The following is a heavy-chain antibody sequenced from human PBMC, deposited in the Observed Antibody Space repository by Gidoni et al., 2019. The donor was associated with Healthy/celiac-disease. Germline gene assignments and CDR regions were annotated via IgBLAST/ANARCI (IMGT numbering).Heavy chain of an antibody. CDR1: GLPSRSHS. D-gene: IGHD5-18*01. CDR2: ISSSSSTI. J-gene: IGHJ6*02. CDR3: ARGGTGGYSYGYYFYYYGMDV. V-gene: IGHV3-48*02. Sequence: EVQLVEPGGGLVQPGGSPRHSCAASGLPSRSHSMIWVRQAPGKGLEWVSYISSSSSTIYYADSVKDRFTISRDNAKNSLYLQMNSLGDEDTAVYYCARGGTGGYSYGYYFYYYGMDVWGQGTTVTVSS.